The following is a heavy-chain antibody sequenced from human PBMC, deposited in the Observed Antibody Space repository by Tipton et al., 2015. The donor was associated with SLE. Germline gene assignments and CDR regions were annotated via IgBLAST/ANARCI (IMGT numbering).Heavy chain of an antibody. CDR1: GYTFTSYG. Sequence: QSGAEVKKPGGSVKGSCKASGYTFTSYGISWVRQAPGQGLEWMGWISAYKGNTNYAQKLQGRVTMTTYTSTSTAYMELRSLRSDDTAVYYCAIPRGIAARDDAFDIWGQGTMVTVSS. J-gene: IGHJ3*02. CDR3: AIPRGIAARDDAFDI. CDR2: ISAYKGNT. V-gene: IGHV1-18*01. D-gene: IGHD6-6*01.